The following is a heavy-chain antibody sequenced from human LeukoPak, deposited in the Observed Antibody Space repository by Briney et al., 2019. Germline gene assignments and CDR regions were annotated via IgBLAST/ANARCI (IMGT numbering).Heavy chain of an antibody. V-gene: IGHV4-30-4*08. J-gene: IGHJ4*02. Sequence: SETLSLTCTVSGGSISSGDYCWSWLRQPPGKGLEWIGYIYYSGSTYYNPSLKSRVTISVDTSKNQFSLKLSSVTAADTAVYYCARASHLIAAAGIIDYWGQGTLVTVAS. CDR2: IYYSGST. CDR1: GGSISSGDYC. D-gene: IGHD6-13*01. CDR3: ARASHLIAAAGIIDY.